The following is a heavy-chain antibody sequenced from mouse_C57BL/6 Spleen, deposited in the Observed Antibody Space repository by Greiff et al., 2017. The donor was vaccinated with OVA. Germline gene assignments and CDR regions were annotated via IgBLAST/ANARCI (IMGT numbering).Heavy chain of an antibody. D-gene: IGHD4-1*01. CDR3: ARDVGRYYFDY. J-gene: IGHJ2*01. Sequence: EVQRVESEGGLVQPGSSLKLSCTASGFTFSDYYMAWVRQVPEKGLEWVANINYDGSSTYYLDSLKSRFIISRDNATNILYLQMSSLKSEDTATDDCARDVGRYYFDYWGQGTTLTVSS. V-gene: IGHV5-16*01. CDR2: INYDGSST. CDR1: GFTFSDYY.